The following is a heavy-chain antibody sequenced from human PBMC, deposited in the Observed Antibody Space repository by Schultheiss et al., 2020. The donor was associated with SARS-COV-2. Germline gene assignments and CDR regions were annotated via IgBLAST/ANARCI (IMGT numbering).Heavy chain of an antibody. V-gene: IGHV4-38-2*02. D-gene: IGHD2-8*01. J-gene: IGHJ6*03. Sequence: SETLSLTCTVSGYSISDGYYWGWIRQPPGKGLEWIGGIYHSGSTYYNPSLKSRVTVSVDMSKNQFSLKLSSVTAADTAVYYCARLPLYSPMDVWGKGTTVTVSS. CDR3: ARLPLYSPMDV. CDR1: GYSISDGYY. CDR2: IYHSGST.